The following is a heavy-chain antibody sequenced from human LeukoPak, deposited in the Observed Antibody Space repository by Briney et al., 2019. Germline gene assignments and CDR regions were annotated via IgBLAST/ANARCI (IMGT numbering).Heavy chain of an antibody. CDR3: ARDPSSFGGRFDP. J-gene: IGHJ5*02. CDR1: GGSISSGGYY. Sequence: PSETLSPTCTVSGGSISSGGYYWSWIRQHPGKGLEWIGYIYYSGSTYYNPSLKSRVTISVDTSKNQFSLKLSSVTAADTAVYYCARDPSSFGGRFDPWGQGALVAVSS. CDR2: IYYSGST. D-gene: IGHD3-10*01. V-gene: IGHV4-31*03.